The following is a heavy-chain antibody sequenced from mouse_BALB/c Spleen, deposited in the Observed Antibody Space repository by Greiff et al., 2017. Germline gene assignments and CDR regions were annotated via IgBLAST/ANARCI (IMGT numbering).Heavy chain of an antibody. CDR3: ARRFYYFDY. J-gene: IGHJ2*01. CDR2: INPSTGYT. Sequence: QVQLKQSGAELAKPGASVKMSCKASGYTFTSYWMHWVKQRPGQGLEWIGYINPSTGYTEYNQKFKDKATLTADKSSSTAYMQLSSLTSEDSAVYYCARRFYYFDYWGQGTTLTVSS. CDR1: GYTFTSYW. V-gene: IGHV1-7*01.